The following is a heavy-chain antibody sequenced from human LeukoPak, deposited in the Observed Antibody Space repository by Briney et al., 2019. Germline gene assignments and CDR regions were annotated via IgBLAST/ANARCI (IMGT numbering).Heavy chain of an antibody. CDR2: LRGDGET. V-gene: IGHV3-23*01. CDR3: ARASWVSSADAVR. J-gene: IGHJ4*02. Sequence: GGSLRLSCAASGLSFTSFAMSWVRQAPAGGPEWVSSLRGDGETFYADSVRGRFTLSRDDSRNTVYLQLNNLRVEDTAIYYCARASWVSSADAVRWGQGTQVTVSS. D-gene: IGHD3-16*01. CDR1: GLSFTSFA.